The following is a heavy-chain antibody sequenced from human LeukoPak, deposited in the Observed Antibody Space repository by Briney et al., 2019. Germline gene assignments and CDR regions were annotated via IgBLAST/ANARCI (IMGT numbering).Heavy chain of an antibody. CDR3: ARAENPGYSISWDLDY. J-gene: IGHJ4*02. V-gene: IGHV1-69*05. D-gene: IGHD6-13*01. CDR2: IIPIFGTA. Sequence: ASVKVSCKASGGTFSSYAISWVRQAPGQGLEWMGRIIPIFGTANYAQKFQGRVTITTDESTSTAYMELSSLRSEDTAVYYCARAENPGYSISWDLDYWGQGTLVTVSP. CDR1: GGTFSSYA.